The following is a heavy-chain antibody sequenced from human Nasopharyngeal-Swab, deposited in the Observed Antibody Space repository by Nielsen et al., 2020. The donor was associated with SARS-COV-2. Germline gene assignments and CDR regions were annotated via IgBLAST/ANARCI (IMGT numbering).Heavy chain of an antibody. J-gene: IGHJ3*02. V-gene: IGHV4-39*07. Sequence: WIRQPPGKGLEWIGSIYYSGSTYYNPSLKSRVTIPVDTSKNQFSLKLSSVTAADTAVYYCARKDYKTSAFDIWGQGTMVTVSS. CDR3: ARKDYKTSAFDI. CDR2: IYYSGST. D-gene: IGHD4-11*01.